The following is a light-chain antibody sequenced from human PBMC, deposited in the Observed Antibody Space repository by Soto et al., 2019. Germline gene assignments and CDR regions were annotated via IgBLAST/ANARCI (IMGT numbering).Light chain of an antibody. CDR3: QQGHNWPLT. CDR1: QSISGE. CDR2: GAS. V-gene: IGKV3-15*01. Sequence: EIVMTQFPATLSVSPGERATLSCRASQSISGELAWYQQKPGQPPRLLIYGASTRATGVPARFTGSGSGSEFTLTISGLQSEDFAVYYCQQGHNWPLTFGQGTRLE. J-gene: IGKJ2*01.